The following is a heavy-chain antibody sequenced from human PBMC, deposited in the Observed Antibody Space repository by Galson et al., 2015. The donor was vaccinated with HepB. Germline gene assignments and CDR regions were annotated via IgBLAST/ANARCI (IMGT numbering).Heavy chain of an antibody. CDR1: GFTFSDYY. CDR3: ASPHRYGDRTDAFDI. Sequence: SLRLSCAASGFTFSDYYMSWIRQAPGKGLEWVSYVSSSSSYTNYADSVKGRFTISRDNAKNSLYLQMNSLRAEDTAVYYCASPHRYGDRTDAFDIWGQGTMVTVSS. J-gene: IGHJ3*02. V-gene: IGHV3-11*03. CDR2: VSSSSSYT. D-gene: IGHD4-17*01.